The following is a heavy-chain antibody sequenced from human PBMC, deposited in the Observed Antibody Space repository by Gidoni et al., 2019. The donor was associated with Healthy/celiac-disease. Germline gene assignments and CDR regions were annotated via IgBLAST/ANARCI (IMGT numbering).Heavy chain of an antibody. CDR1: AGTFRSYP. J-gene: IGHJ6*02. Sequence: QVQLVQSGAEVKKPGSSVKVSCKSSAGTFRSYPLSWVRQAPGQGLEWMGGIIPIFGTANYAQKFQGRVTITADESTSTAYMELSSLRSEDTAVYYCARAPPSPDYYYYYGMDVWGQGTTVTVSS. CDR2: IIPIFGTA. CDR3: ARAPPSPDYYYYYGMDV. V-gene: IGHV1-69*01.